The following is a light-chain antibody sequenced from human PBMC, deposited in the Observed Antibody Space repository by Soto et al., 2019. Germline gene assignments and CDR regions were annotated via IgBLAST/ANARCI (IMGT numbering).Light chain of an antibody. CDR1: ESIRTW. CDR2: DAS. CDR3: QQYHNYPRT. V-gene: IGKV1-5*01. Sequence: IQITQSPSTLSASIGDRVTITCRASESIRTWLAWYQHKPGKAPKFLIYDASSLESGVPSRFSGSGSGTEFTLTISNLQPDDFATYFCQQYHNYPRTFGQGTKVDIK. J-gene: IGKJ1*01.